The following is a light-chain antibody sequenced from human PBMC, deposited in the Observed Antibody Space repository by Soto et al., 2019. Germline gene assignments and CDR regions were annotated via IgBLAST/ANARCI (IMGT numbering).Light chain of an antibody. Sequence: EIVLTQSPATLSVSPGERATLSCRASQSVSSNLAWYQQKPGQAPRLLVYGASTRAPGIPARFSGSGSGTEFTLTISSLQSEDFAIYYCQQYDNWPPWTFGLGTKVDIK. V-gene: IGKV3D-15*01. CDR3: QQYDNWPPWT. CDR1: QSVSSN. CDR2: GAS. J-gene: IGKJ1*01.